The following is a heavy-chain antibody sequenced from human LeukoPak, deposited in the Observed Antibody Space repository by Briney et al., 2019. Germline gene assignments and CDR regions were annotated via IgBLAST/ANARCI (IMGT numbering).Heavy chain of an antibody. D-gene: IGHD4-17*01. Sequence: GGSLRLSCAASGFTFSSYGMHWVRQAPGKGLEWVAVISYDGSNKYYADSVKGRFTISRDNSKNSLYLQMNSLRAEDTAVYYCARDVTYYGADWFDPWGQGTLVTVSS. CDR1: GFTFSSYG. CDR3: ARDVTYYGADWFDP. CDR2: ISYDGSNK. J-gene: IGHJ5*02. V-gene: IGHV3-30*03.